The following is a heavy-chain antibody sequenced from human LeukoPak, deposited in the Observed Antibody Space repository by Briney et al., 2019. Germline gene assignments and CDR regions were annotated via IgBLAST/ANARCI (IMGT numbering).Heavy chain of an antibody. V-gene: IGHV1-18*01. CDR1: GYTFTSYG. CDR3: ARVAVESRYYYDSSGYYPLDF. CDR2: ISAYNGNT. J-gene: IGHJ4*02. D-gene: IGHD3-22*01. Sequence: ASVKVSCKASGYTFTSYGISWVRQAPGQGLEWMGWISAYNGNTNYAQKLQGRVTMTTDTSTSTAYMELRSLRSDDTAVYYCARVAVESRYYYDSSGYYPLDFWGQGTLVTVSS.